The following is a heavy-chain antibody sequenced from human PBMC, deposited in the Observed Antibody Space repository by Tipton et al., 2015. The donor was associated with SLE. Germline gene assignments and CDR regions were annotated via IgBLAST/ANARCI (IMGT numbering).Heavy chain of an antibody. CDR2: IYYSGST. V-gene: IGHV4-59*01. Sequence: TLSLTCTVSGGSISSYYWSWIRQPPGKGLEWIGYIYYSGSTNYSPSLKSRVTISVDTSKNQFSLKLSSVTAADTAVYYCTRSRYSSSSYYYYYMDVWGKGTTVTVSS. CDR3: TRSRYSSSSYYYYYMDV. D-gene: IGHD6-6*01. J-gene: IGHJ6*03. CDR1: GGSISSYY.